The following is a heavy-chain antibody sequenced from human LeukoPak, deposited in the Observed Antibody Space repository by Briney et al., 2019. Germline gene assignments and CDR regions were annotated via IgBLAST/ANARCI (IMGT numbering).Heavy chain of an antibody. CDR3: ARAIAARPSIDY. Sequence: SETLSLTCTVSGGSISSYYWSWIRQPPGKGLEWIGYIYYSGSTNYNPSLKSRVTISVDRSKNQFSLKLSSVTAADTAVYYCARAIAARPSIDYWGQGTLVTVSS. CDR1: GGSISSYY. V-gene: IGHV4-59*12. J-gene: IGHJ4*02. D-gene: IGHD6-6*01. CDR2: IYYSGST.